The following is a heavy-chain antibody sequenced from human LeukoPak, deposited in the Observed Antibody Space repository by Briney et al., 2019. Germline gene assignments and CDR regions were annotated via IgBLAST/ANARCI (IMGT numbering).Heavy chain of an antibody. J-gene: IGHJ6*02. D-gene: IGHD1-14*01. CDR3: AKDTGHAPDYGMDV. V-gene: IGHV3-30*02. Sequence: GGSLRLSCAASGFTFSNYGMHWVRQAPGKGLEWVAFIRFDGSNRLYTDSAKGRFTISRDNSKNTLYLQMNSLRAEDTAVYYCAKDTGHAPDYGMDVWGQGTTVTVSS. CDR1: GFTFSNYG. CDR2: IRFDGSNR.